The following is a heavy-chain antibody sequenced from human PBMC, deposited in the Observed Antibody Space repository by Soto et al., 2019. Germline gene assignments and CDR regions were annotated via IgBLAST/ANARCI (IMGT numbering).Heavy chain of an antibody. V-gene: IGHV4-59*11. Sequence: QVQLQESGPGLVKPLETLSLTCTVSGGSISNHYWSWIRQPPGKGLEWIGYIYYNGNTNYNTSLKSRVTMSVDTSKNQISLKLSSVTAADTAVYYCTRANWYSEYWGQGTLVTVSS. CDR3: TRANWYSEY. J-gene: IGHJ4*02. D-gene: IGHD7-27*01. CDR2: IYYNGNT. CDR1: GGSISNHY.